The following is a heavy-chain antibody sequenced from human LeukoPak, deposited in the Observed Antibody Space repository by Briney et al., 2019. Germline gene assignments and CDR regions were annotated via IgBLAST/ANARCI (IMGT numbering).Heavy chain of an antibody. Sequence: GGSLRLSCAASGFTFSSYAMHWVRQAPGKGLEWVAVISYDGGNKYYADSVKGRFTISRDNSKNTLYLQMNSLRAEDTAVYYCAREELYYFDYWGQGTLVTVSS. CDR3: AREELYYFDY. CDR2: ISYDGGNK. D-gene: IGHD1-7*01. CDR1: GFTFSSYA. V-gene: IGHV3-30-3*01. J-gene: IGHJ4*02.